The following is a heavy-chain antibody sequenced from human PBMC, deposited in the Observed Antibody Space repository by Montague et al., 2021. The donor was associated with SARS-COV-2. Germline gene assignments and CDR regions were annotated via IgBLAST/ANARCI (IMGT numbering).Heavy chain of an antibody. CDR1: GSIFSTSW. J-gene: IGHJ4*02. V-gene: IGHV3-7*05. Sequence: SLRLSCAASGSIFSTSWMSWVRQAPGKGLEWVANIGEDGGEAYYANSVKGRFTISRDRKSLYLQMSSLRGEDTAIYYCASGGRIYSAYTYFDFWGQGTLVTVSS. D-gene: IGHD5-12*01. CDR2: IGEDGGEA. CDR3: ASGGRIYSAYTYFDF.